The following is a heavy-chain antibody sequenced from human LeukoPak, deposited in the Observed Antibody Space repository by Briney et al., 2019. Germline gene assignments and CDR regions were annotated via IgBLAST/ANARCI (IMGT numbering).Heavy chain of an antibody. CDR1: GGTFSSYA. CDR3: ASSRIVGATSGAFDI. CDR2: IIPIFGTA. Sequence: ASVKVSCKASGGTFSSYAISWVRQAPGQGLEWMGRIIPIFGTANYAQKFQGRVTITADKSTSTAYMELSSLRSEDTAVYYCASSRIVGATSGAFDIRGKGTMVTVSS. D-gene: IGHD1-26*01. V-gene: IGHV1-69*06. J-gene: IGHJ3*02.